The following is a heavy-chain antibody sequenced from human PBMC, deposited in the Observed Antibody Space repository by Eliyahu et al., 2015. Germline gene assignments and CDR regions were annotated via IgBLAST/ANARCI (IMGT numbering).Heavy chain of an antibody. CDR3: ARVIVGATREWYFDL. CDR2: IYYSGGT. V-gene: IGHV4-59*01. CDR1: GGSISSYY. J-gene: IGHJ2*01. Sequence: QVQLQESGPGLVKPSETLSLTCTVSGGSISSYYWIWTRQPPGKGLEWIGYIYYSGGTNYNPSLKSRVTISVDTSKNQFSLKLSSVTAADTAVYYCARVIVGATREWYFDLWGRGTLVTVSS. D-gene: IGHD1-26*01.